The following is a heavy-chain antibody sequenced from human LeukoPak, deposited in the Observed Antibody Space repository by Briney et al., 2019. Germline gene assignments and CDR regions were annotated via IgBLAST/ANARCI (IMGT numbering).Heavy chain of an antibody. CDR2: ISGSGSDI. Sequence: GGSLRLSCAAYGFTFSTYTMSWVRQAPGKGLEWVSSISGSGSDIYYADSVKGRLTVSRDNAKNSLYLQMNSLSAEDTAVYYCARGAYSFGPDDYWGQGTLVTVSS. D-gene: IGHD5-18*01. CDR3: ARGAYSFGPDDY. J-gene: IGHJ4*02. CDR1: GFTFSTYT. V-gene: IGHV3-21*01.